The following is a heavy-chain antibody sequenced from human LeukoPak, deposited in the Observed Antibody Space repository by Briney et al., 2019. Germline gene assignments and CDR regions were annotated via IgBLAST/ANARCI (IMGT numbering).Heavy chain of an antibody. V-gene: IGHV4-30-4*08. J-gene: IGHJ3*02. Sequence: SQTLSLTCTVSGGSISSGDYYWSWIRQPPGKGLEWIGYIYYSGSTYYNPSLKSRVTISVDTSKNRFSLKLSSVTAADTAVYYCASRVVPAAIGAFDIWAQGTMVTVSS. CDR3: ASRVVPAAIGAFDI. CDR1: GGSISSGDYY. CDR2: IYYSGST. D-gene: IGHD2-2*01.